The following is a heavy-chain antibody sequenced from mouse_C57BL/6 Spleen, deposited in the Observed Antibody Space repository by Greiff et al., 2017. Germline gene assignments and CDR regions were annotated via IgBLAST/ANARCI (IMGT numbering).Heavy chain of an antibody. CDR1: GFTFSSYV. V-gene: IGHV5-4*01. CDR2: ISDGGSYT. D-gene: IGHD2-1*01. CDR3: ARGNYVFYAMDY. Sequence: EVQRVESGGGLVKPGGSLKLSCAASGFTFSSYVMSWVRQTPEKRLEWVATISDGGSYTYYPDNVKGRFTISRDNAKNNLYLQMSHLKSEDTAMYYCARGNYVFYAMDYWGQGTSVTVSS. J-gene: IGHJ4*01.